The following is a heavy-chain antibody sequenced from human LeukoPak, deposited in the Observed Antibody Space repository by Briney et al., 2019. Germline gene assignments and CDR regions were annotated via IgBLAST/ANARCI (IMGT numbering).Heavy chain of an antibody. D-gene: IGHD3-3*01. Sequence: GGSLRLSCAASGFTFSDYYMSLIRQAPGKGLEWVSYISSSGSTIYYADSVKGRFTISRDNAKNSLYLQMNSLRAEDTAVYYCARVRASRFLEWLLSHWGQGTLVTVSS. CDR1: GFTFSDYY. CDR3: ARVRASRFLEWLLSH. J-gene: IGHJ4*02. CDR2: ISSSGSTI. V-gene: IGHV3-11*01.